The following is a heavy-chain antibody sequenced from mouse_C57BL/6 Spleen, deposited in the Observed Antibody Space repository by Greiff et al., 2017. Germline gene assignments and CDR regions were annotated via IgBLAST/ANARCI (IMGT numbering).Heavy chain of an antibody. D-gene: IGHD1-1*01. J-gene: IGHJ3*01. CDR3: ARSYYGSSYGFAY. Sequence: DVHLVESGGGLVKPGGSLKLSCAASGFTFSDYGMHWVRQAPEKGLEWVAYISSGSSTIYYADTVKGRFTISRDNAKNTLFLQMTSLRSEDTAMYYCARSYYGSSYGFAYWGQGTLVTVSA. CDR2: ISSGSSTI. CDR1: GFTFSDYG. V-gene: IGHV5-17*01.